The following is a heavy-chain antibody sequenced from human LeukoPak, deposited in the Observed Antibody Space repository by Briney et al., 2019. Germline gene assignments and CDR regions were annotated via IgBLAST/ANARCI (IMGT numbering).Heavy chain of an antibody. CDR2: IYYSGST. CDR3: ARLRNYYGSGATSFDP. D-gene: IGHD3-10*01. Sequence: PSETLSLTCTVSGGSISSYYWSWIRQPPGKGLEWIGYIYYSGSTNYNPSLKSRVTISVDTSKNQFSLKLSSVTAADTAVYYCARLRNYYGSGATSFDPWGQGTLVTVSS. J-gene: IGHJ5*02. CDR1: GGSISSYY. V-gene: IGHV4-59*01.